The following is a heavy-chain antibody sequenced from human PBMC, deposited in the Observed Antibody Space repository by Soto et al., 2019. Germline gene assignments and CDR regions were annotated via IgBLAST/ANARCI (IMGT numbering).Heavy chain of an antibody. CDR2: ISAYNGNT. V-gene: IGHV1-18*01. CDR1: GYTFTSYG. J-gene: IGHJ6*02. CDR3: ARDVPGSYYYYYGMDV. Sequence: QVQLVQSGAEVKKPGASVKVSCKASGYTFTSYGISWVRQAPGQGLEWMGWISAYNGNTNYAQKLQGRVTMTTDTSTSTADMELRSLRSDDTAVYYCARDVPGSYYYYYGMDVWGQGTTVTVSS.